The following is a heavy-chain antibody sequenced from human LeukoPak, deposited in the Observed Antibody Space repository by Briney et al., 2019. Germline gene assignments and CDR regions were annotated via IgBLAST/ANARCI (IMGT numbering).Heavy chain of an antibody. V-gene: IGHV3-30*18. Sequence: GGSLRLSCAASGFTFSSYGMHWVRQAPGKGLEWVAVISYDGSNKYYADSVKGRFTISRDNSKNTLCLQMNSLRAEDTAVYYCAKVDSSEGFDYWGQGTLVTVSS. J-gene: IGHJ4*02. D-gene: IGHD3-22*01. CDR3: AKVDSSEGFDY. CDR1: GFTFSSYG. CDR2: ISYDGSNK.